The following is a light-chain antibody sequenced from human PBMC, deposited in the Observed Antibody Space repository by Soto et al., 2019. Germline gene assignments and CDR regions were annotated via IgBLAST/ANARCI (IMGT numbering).Light chain of an antibody. CDR2: DVN. CDR1: SSDVGGYNY. J-gene: IGLJ2*01. Sequence: QSALTQPASVSGSPGQSITISCTGTSSDVGGYNYVSWYQQHPGKAPELMIYDVNSRPSGVSNRFSGSQSGNTASLTISGLQAEDEADYYCSLYTSSSTVVFGGGTKVTVL. CDR3: SLYTSSSTVV. V-gene: IGLV2-14*01.